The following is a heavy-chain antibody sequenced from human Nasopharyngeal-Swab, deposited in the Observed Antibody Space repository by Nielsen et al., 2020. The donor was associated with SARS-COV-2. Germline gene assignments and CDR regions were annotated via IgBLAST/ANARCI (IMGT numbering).Heavy chain of an antibody. V-gene: IGHV3-73*01. D-gene: IGHD4-23*01. J-gene: IGHJ4*02. CDR1: GFTFSGSA. Sequence: GRSLRLSCVGSGFTFSGSAIHWVRQAAGKGLEWVGRIRSAANDHATAYSAALRGRVTIPRDDSLNTAYLQLNSLRHDDSAVYYCTRRLMTTVVDYWGRGTPVTVSS. CDR3: TRRLMTTVVDY. CDR2: IRSAANDHAT.